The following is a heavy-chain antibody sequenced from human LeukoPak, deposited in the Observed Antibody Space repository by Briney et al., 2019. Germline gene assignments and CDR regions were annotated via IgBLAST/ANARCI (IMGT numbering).Heavy chain of an antibody. CDR3: AGSSSYEYFQH. D-gene: IGHD6-13*01. J-gene: IGHJ1*01. V-gene: IGHV1-18*01. Sequence: GASVKVSCKASGYTFTSYGISWVRQAPGQGLEWMGWISAYNGNTNYAQKLQGRVTMTRDTSASTAYMELSSLRSEDTAVYYCAGSSSYEYFQHWGQGTLATVSS. CDR1: GYTFTSYG. CDR2: ISAYNGNT.